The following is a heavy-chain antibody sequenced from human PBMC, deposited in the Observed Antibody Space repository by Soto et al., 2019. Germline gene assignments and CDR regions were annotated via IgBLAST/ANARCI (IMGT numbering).Heavy chain of an antibody. V-gene: IGHV1-2*02. CDR2: INPNSGGT. J-gene: IGHJ4*02. CDR3: AREPATAKPEGVDF. D-gene: IGHD1-1*01. CDR1: GYTFRDYY. Sequence: QVQLVQSGAEVRKPGASVKVSCKASGYTFRDYYIHWVRQAPGQGLEWMGWINPNSGGTKYAPKFQCGVTMIRDTSITTAYMGLSRLRSGDTAVYYCAREPATAKPEGVDFWGQGALVTVSS.